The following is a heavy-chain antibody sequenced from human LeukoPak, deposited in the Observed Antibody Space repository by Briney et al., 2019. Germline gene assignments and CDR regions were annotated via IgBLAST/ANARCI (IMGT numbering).Heavy chain of an antibody. D-gene: IGHD3-22*01. CDR2: IIPIFGTA. J-gene: IGHJ3*02. Sequence: SVKVSCKASGGTFSSYAISWVRQAPGQGLEWMGGIIPIFGTANYAQKFQGRVTITTDESTSTAYMELSSLRSVDTAVYYCARGNYDSSGYGGAFDIWGQGTMVTVSS. CDR3: ARGNYDSSGYGGAFDI. CDR1: GGTFSSYA. V-gene: IGHV1-69*05.